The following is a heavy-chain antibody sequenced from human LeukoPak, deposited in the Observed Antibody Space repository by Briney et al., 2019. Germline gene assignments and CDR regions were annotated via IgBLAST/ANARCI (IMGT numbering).Heavy chain of an antibody. V-gene: IGHV3-48*04. CDR3: VRDPSYGSSWYYYMDV. D-gene: IGHD6-13*01. CDR2: ISSSSFKI. Sequence: PGGSLRLSCAASEFTFVRYVMNWVRQAPGKGLEWASYISSSSFKIGYADSVKGRFTISRDNSKNSLYLQMDSLRVEDTAVYYCVRDPSYGSSWYYYMDVWGKGTTVTVSS. J-gene: IGHJ6*03. CDR1: EFTFVRYV.